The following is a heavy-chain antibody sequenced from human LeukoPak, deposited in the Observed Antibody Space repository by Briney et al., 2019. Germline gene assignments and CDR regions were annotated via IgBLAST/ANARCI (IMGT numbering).Heavy chain of an antibody. Sequence: GGSLRLSCAASGFTFSSYEMNWVRQAPGKVLEWVSYISSSGRTIYYADSVKGRFTISRDNAKNSLYLQMDSLRVEDTAVYYCAREEGGSYYWGQGTLVTVSS. CDR1: GFTFSSYE. D-gene: IGHD2-15*01. CDR3: AREEGGSYY. V-gene: IGHV3-48*03. J-gene: IGHJ4*02. CDR2: ISSSGRTI.